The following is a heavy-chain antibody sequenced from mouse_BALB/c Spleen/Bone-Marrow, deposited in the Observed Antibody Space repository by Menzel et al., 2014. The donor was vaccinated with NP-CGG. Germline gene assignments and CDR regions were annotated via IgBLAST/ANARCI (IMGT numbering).Heavy chain of an antibody. Sequence: EVMLVESGEGLVQPGGSLKLSCATSGFTFSDYYMYWVRQTPEKRLEWVAYISNGGGSTYYPDTVKGRFTISRDNAKNTLYLQMSRLKSEDTAMYYCARHLYGNYGAMDYWGQGTSVTVSS. D-gene: IGHD2-1*01. CDR1: GFTFSDYY. V-gene: IGHV5-12*02. J-gene: IGHJ4*01. CDR2: ISNGGGST. CDR3: ARHLYGNYGAMDY.